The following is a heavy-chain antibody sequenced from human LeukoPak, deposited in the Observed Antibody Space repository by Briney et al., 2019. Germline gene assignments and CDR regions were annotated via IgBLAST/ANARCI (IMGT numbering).Heavy chain of an antibody. J-gene: IGHJ4*02. V-gene: IGHV1-2*02. CDR2: INPNSGGP. CDR3: ARRYSSSWYDNFDY. Sequence: GASVKVSCKASGYTFTGYYMHWVRQAPGQGLEWMGWINPNSGGPNYAQKFQGRVTMTRDTPISTAYMELSRMRSDDTAVYYCARRYSSSWYDNFDYWGQGTLVTVSS. D-gene: IGHD6-13*01. CDR1: GYTFTGYY.